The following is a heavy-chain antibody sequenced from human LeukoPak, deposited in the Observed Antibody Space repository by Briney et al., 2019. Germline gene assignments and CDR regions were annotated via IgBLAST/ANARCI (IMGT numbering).Heavy chain of an antibody. V-gene: IGHV1-2*02. D-gene: IGHD3-16*01. J-gene: IGHJ4*02. CDR2: INPNNGDT. CDR1: GYTFTGYY. CDR3: ARDRGRAMGVDH. Sequence: ASVKVSCKASGYTFTGYYMHWVRQAPGQGLEWMGWINPNNGDTNYAQKFQGRVTMTRDTSISTAYMELSRLRSDDTAVYYCARDRGRAMGVDHWGQGTLVTVSS.